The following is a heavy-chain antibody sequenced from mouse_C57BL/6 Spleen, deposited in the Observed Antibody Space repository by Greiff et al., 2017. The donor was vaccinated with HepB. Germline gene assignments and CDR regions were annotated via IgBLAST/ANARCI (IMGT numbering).Heavy chain of an antibody. CDR1: GYTFTDHT. CDR2: IYPRDGST. J-gene: IGHJ2*01. CDR3: ERRKARQLRLVDY. V-gene: IGHV1-78*01. D-gene: IGHD3-2*02. Sequence: VQLQQSDAELVKPGASVKISCKVSGYTFTDHTIHWMKQRPEQGLEWIGYIYPRDGSTKYNEKFKGKATLTADKSSSTAYMQLNSLTSEDSAVYFCERRKARQLRLVDYWGQGTTLTVSS.